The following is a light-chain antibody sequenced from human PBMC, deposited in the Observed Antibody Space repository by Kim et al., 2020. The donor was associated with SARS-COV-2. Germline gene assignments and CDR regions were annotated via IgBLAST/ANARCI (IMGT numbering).Light chain of an antibody. CDR3: QQSDGDHA. Sequence: DVQMTQSPSSLSASVGDKITITCRASQTIGNYLNWYQHKLGKAPSLLIYAASSLQSGVPSRFSGSGSGTDFTLTISSLQPEDFATYFCQQSDGDHAFGQGTKVDIK. V-gene: IGKV1-39*01. CDR1: QTIGNY. J-gene: IGKJ2*01. CDR2: AAS.